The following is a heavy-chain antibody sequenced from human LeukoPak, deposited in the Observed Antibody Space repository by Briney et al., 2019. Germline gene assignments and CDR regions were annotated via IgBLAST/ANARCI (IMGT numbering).Heavy chain of an antibody. J-gene: IGHJ4*02. Sequence: ETLSLTCTVSGGSISSSSYYLSWVRQAPGRGLEWVSLIDSGGSTSYADPVKGRFTISRDDSKNTVYLQMDSLRVEDTALYYCARGWALDWGQGTLVTVSS. V-gene: IGHV3-53*01. CDR3: ARGWALD. CDR2: IDSGGST. D-gene: IGHD1-26*01. CDR1: GGSISSSSYY.